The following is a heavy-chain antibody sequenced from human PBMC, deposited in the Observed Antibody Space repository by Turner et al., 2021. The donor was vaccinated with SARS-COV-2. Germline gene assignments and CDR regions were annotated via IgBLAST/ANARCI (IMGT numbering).Heavy chain of an antibody. J-gene: IGHJ4*02. D-gene: IGHD2-15*01. CDR1: GCSLSTSGVG. V-gene: IGHV2-5*02. Sequence: QITLTESGPTPVKPTQTPTPTCPFSGCSLSTSGVGVAWSRQPPGKALEWLALIYWDDDKRYSPSLTSRLTITKDTSKNQVVLTMTNMDPVDTATYYCAHKVVAAIFDYWGQGTLVTVSS. CDR3: AHKVVAAIFDY. CDR2: IYWDDDK.